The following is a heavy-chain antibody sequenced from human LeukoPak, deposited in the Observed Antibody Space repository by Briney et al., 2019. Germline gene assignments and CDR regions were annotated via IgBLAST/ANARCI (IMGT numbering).Heavy chain of an antibody. J-gene: IGHJ4*02. CDR3: VNGESFYGDYGFDY. Sequence: GGSLRLSCAASGFTFSNYAMTWVRQAPGKGLEWVSAISTSGSSTYCADSVKGRFTISRDNSKNTLYLQVDSLGAEDTAVYYCVNGESFYGDYGFDYWGQGTLVTVSS. V-gene: IGHV3-23*01. D-gene: IGHD4-17*01. CDR2: ISTSGSST. CDR1: GFTFSNYA.